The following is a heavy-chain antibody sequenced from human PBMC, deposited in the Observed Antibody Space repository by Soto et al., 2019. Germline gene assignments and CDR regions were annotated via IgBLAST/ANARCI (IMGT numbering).Heavy chain of an antibody. CDR1: GYTFTSYD. CDR3: TGGPPNWGFDS. J-gene: IGHJ5*01. CDR2: MSPKTANT. D-gene: IGHD7-27*01. V-gene: IGHV1-8*01. Sequence: ASVKVSCKASGYTFTSYDINWVRQTAGQGLEWMGWMSPKTANTGYAQKFQGRVTMTRSTSISTAYMELSSLTSEDTAVYYCTGGPPNWGFDSWGQGTLVTVPQ.